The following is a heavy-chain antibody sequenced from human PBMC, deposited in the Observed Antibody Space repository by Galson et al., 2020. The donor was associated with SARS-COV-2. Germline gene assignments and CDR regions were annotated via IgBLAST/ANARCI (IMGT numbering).Heavy chain of an antibody. Sequence: SETLSLTCSINGTSFSSYYWTWVRQPPGKGLEWIGEVNHNGNTTYNPSLKSRVTISEDTAKNQFSLKLRSVTAADTAVYYCARGSRRSFWLDPWGQGIPVTVSS. D-gene: IGHD3-10*01. J-gene: IGHJ5*02. V-gene: IGHV4-34*01. CDR3: ARGSRRSFWLDP. CDR1: GTSFSSYY. CDR2: VNHNGNT.